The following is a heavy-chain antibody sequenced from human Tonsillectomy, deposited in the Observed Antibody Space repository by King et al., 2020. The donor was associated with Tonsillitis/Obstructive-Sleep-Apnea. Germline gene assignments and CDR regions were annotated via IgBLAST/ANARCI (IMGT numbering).Heavy chain of an antibody. CDR1: GYSFTSYW. CDR3: ARLRKVETSTCGMDV. Sequence: VQLVESGAEVKKPGESLKISCKASGYSFTSYWIGWVRQRSGKGLEWMGIIYPGDSDTRYSPSFQGQVTISADKSISTAYLQWSSLKASDTAMYYYARLRKVETSTCGMDVWGQGTTVTVSS. CDR2: IYPGDSDT. J-gene: IGHJ6*02. D-gene: IGHD1-26*01. V-gene: IGHV5-51*03.